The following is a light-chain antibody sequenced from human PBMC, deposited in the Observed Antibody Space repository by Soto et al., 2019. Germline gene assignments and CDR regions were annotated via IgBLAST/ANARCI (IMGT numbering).Light chain of an antibody. CDR3: QQYGSSPLYT. V-gene: IGKV3-20*01. J-gene: IGKJ2*01. Sequence: EIVLTQSPGTLSLSPGERATLSCRASQSVSSSYLTWYQQKPGQAPRLLIYGASSRAPGIPDRFSGSGSGTDFTLPISRLEPEDFAVYYCQQYGSSPLYTFGQGTKLEIK. CDR2: GAS. CDR1: QSVSSSY.